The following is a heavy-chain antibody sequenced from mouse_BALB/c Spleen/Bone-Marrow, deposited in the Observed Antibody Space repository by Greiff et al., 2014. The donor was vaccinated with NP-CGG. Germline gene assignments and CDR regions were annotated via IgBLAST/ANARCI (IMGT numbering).Heavy chain of an antibody. CDR1: GYAFTNYL. Sequence: VQLQQSGAELVRPGTSVKVSCKASGYAFTNYLIEWVKQRPGQGLEWIGVINPGSGGTNYNEKFKDKATLTADESSSTAYMQLGSLTSDDSAVYFCSRQTATFFDYWGQGTTLTVSS. CDR2: INPGSGGT. CDR3: SRQTATFFDY. V-gene: IGHV1-54*03. D-gene: IGHD1-2*01. J-gene: IGHJ2*01.